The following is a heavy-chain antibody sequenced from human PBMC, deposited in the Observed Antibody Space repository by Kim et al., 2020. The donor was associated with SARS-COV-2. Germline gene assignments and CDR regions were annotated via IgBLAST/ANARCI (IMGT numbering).Heavy chain of an antibody. CDR1: GGSISSYY. CDR2: IYYSWST. J-gene: IGHJ3*02. Sequence: SETLSLTCTVSGGSISSYYWSWIRQPPGKGLEWIGYIYYSWSTNYNPSLKSRVTISVETSKNQFSLKLSSVTAADTAVYYWARDQHSSSWSNLGDVFDI. CDR3: ARDQHSSSWSNLGDVFDI. D-gene: IGHD6-13*01. V-gene: IGHV4-59*13.